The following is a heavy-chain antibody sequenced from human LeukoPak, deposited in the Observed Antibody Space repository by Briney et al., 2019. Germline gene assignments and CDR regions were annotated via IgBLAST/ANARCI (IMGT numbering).Heavy chain of an antibody. Sequence: SETLSLTCAVSDDSFSSHYWTWIRQPPGKGLEWSGYISYIGSTNYNPSLKSRVTISIDTSKNQFSLKLTSVTAADTAVYYCARDLVTVTKGFDIWGQGTMVSVSS. CDR1: DDSFSSHY. CDR3: ARDLVTVTKGFDI. CDR2: ISYIGST. D-gene: IGHD4-17*01. V-gene: IGHV4-59*11. J-gene: IGHJ3*02.